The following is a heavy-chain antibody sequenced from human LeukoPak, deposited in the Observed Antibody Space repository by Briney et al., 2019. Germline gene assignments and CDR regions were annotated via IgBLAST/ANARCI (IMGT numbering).Heavy chain of an antibody. CDR2: IYYSGST. J-gene: IGHJ4*02. V-gene: IGHV4-30-4*08. CDR1: GGSISSGDYY. Sequence: PSQTLSLTCTVSGGSISSGDYYWSWIRQPPGKGLEWIGYIYYSGSTYYNPSLKSRVTISVDTSKNQFSLKLSSVTAADTAVYYCAAPRRVDNWSIDYWGQGTLVTVSS. CDR3: AAPRRVDNWSIDY. D-gene: IGHD2-2*01.